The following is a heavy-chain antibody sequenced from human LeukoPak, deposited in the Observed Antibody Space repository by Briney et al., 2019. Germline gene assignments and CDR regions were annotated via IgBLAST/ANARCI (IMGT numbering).Heavy chain of an antibody. CDR2: ISGSGGST. V-gene: IGHV3-23*01. CDR1: GFTFSSYA. Sequence: GGSLRLSCAASGFTFSSYAMSWVRQAPGKGLEWVSAISGSGGSTYYADSVKGRFTISRDNAKNSLYLQMNSLRAEDKAVYYCARASYYGDHGAYYYYGMDVWGQGTTVTVSS. CDR3: ARASYYGDHGAYYYYGMDV. J-gene: IGHJ6*02. D-gene: IGHD4-17*01.